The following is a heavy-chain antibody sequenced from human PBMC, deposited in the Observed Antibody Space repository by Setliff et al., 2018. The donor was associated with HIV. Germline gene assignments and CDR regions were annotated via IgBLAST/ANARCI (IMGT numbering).Heavy chain of an antibody. CDR1: GGSFSGYY. CDR3: VNSGYDGDYYYYYMDV. J-gene: IGHJ6*03. V-gene: IGHV4-34*01. D-gene: IGHD5-12*01. Sequence: PSETLSLTCAVYGGSFSGYYWSWIRQPPGKGLEWIGEINHSGSTNYNPSLKSRVTISIDPSKDHFSLKLRSVTAADTAVYYCVNSGYDGDYYYYYMDVWGKGTTVTVSS. CDR2: INHSGST.